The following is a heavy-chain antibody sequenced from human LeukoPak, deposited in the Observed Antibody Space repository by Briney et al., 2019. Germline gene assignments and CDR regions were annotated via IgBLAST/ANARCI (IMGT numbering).Heavy chain of an antibody. J-gene: IGHJ6*02. Sequence: GGSLRLSCAASGFIFSTFGMHWVHQAPGKGLEWVALIWYDGSNKYYADSVKGRFTISRDNSKNSLYLQMNSLRTEDTALYYCAKDKYSGYGSTLYYYYGMDVWGQGTTVTVSS. CDR3: AKDKYSGYGSTLYYYYGMDV. D-gene: IGHD5-12*01. CDR2: IWYDGSNK. V-gene: IGHV3-30*02. CDR1: GFIFSTFG.